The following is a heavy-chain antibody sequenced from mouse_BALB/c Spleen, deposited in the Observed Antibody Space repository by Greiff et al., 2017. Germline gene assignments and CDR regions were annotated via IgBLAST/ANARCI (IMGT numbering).Heavy chain of an antibody. CDR2: INPSTGYT. CDR1: GYTFTSYW. CDR3: ARGLDY. J-gene: IGHJ2*01. V-gene: IGHV1-7*01. Sequence: QVHVKQSGAELAKPGASVKMSCKASGYTFTSYWMHWVKQRPGQGLEWIGYINPSTGYTEYNQKFKDKATLTADKSSSTAYMQLSSLTSEDSAVYYCARGLDYWGQGTTLTVSS.